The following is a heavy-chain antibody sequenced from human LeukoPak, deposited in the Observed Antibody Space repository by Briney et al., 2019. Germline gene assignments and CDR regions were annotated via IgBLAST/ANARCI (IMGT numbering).Heavy chain of an antibody. D-gene: IGHD3-22*01. V-gene: IGHV3-48*01. CDR2: ITSTSSTI. CDR3: ARELITMIVVARDLDAFDI. Sequence: PGGSLRLSCAASGFTFRSYSMNWVRQAPGKGLEWLSYITSTSSTIYYADSVKGRFTISRDNSKNTLYLQMNSLRAEDTAVYYCARELITMIVVARDLDAFDIWGQGTMVTVSS. CDR1: GFTFRSYS. J-gene: IGHJ3*02.